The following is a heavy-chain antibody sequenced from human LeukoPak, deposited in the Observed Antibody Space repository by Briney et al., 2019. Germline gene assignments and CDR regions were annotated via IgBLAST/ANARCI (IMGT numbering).Heavy chain of an antibody. V-gene: IGHV4-4*07. CDR3: ARGVVPPGMDYYHYMDV. D-gene: IGHD2-2*01. CDR2: VSPSGNT. CDR1: GDSISSYY. J-gene: IGHJ6*03. Sequence: SETLSLTCTVSGDSISSYYWTWIRQPAGKGLEWIGRVSPSGNTKYNSSLKSRPSMSVDSSENQISLKVTSVTAADTAVYYCARGVVPPGMDYYHYMDVWGKGTTVTVSS.